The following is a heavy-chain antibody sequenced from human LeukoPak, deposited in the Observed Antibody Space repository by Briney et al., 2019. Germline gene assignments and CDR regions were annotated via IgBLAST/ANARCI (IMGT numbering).Heavy chain of an antibody. CDR1: GGTFSSYA. CDR3: AREGYYYGSGSYFNY. V-gene: IGHV1-69*13. Sequence: ASVKVSCKASGGTFSSYAISWVRQAPGQGLEWMGGIIPIFGTANYAQEFQGRVTITADESTSTAYMELSSLRSEDTAVYYCAREGYYYGSGSYFNYWGQGTLVTVSS. J-gene: IGHJ4*02. CDR2: IIPIFGTA. D-gene: IGHD3-10*01.